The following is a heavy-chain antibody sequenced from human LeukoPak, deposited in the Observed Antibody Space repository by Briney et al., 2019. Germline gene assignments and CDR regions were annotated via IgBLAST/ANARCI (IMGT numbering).Heavy chain of an antibody. D-gene: IGHD2-15*01. J-gene: IGHJ4*02. V-gene: IGHV3-53*04. Sequence: GGSLRLSCAASGFTVSSNYMSWVGQAPGKGLEWVSVIYSGGSTYYADSVKGRFTISRHNSKNTLYLQMNSLRAEDTAVYYCASLGYCSGGSCYPHGYWGQGTLVTVSS. CDR3: ASLGYCSGGSCYPHGY. CDR1: GFTVSSNY. CDR2: IYSGGST.